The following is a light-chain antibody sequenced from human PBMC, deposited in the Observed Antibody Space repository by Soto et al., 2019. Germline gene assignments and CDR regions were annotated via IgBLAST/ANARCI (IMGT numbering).Light chain of an antibody. Sequence: DIQMTQSPSSLSASVGDRVTITCQASQDISNYLNWYQQKLGKAPKLLIYDASNLEPGVPSRFSGSGSGTKFIFTISSLQPEDIATYYCQQYDTLSFTFGPGTKVDL. CDR3: QQYDTLSFT. J-gene: IGKJ3*01. V-gene: IGKV1-33*01. CDR2: DAS. CDR1: QDISNY.